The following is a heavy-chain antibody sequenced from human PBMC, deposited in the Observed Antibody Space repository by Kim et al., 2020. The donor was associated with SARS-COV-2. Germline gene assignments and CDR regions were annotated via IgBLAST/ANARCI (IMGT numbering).Heavy chain of an antibody. V-gene: IGHV4-31*03. CDR2: IYYSGST. Sequence: SETLSLTCTVSGGSISSGGYYWSWIRQHPGKGLEWIGYIYYSGSTYYNPSLKSRVTISVDTSKNQFSLKLSSVTAADTAVYYCARGGYDSSGYYFDYWGQGTLVTVSS. CDR3: ARGGYDSSGYYFDY. J-gene: IGHJ4*02. CDR1: GGSISSGGYY. D-gene: IGHD3-22*01.